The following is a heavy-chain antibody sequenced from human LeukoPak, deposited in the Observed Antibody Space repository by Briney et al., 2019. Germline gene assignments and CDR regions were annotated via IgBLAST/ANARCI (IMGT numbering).Heavy chain of an antibody. V-gene: IGHV4-59*01. J-gene: IGHJ5*02. Sequence: SETLSLTCTVSGGSISPYYWSWIRQPPGKGLEWIGYIYYSGSTNYNPSLKSRVTISVDTSKNQFSLKLSSVTAADTAVYYCARDRITMVRGVKRSPGFDPWGQGTLVTVSS. CDR3: ARDRITMVRGVKRSPGFDP. CDR2: IYYSGST. D-gene: IGHD3-10*01. CDR1: GGSISPYY.